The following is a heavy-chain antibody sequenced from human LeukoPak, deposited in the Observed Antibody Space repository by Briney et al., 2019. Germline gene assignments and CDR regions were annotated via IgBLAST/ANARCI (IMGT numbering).Heavy chain of an antibody. CDR3: ARHHYGSGSYYWWGFDP. D-gene: IGHD3-10*01. V-gene: IGHV4-4*09. Sequence: SETLSLTCTVSGGSISSYYWSWIRQPPGKGLEWIGYIYTSGSTNYNPSLKSRVTISVDTSKNQFSLKLSSVTAADTAVYYCARHHYGSGSYYWWGFDPWGQGTLVTVSS. J-gene: IGHJ5*02. CDR2: IYTSGST. CDR1: GGSISSYY.